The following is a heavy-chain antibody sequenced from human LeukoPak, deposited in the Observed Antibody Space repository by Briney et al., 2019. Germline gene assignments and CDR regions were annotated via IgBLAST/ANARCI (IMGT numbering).Heavy chain of an antibody. CDR1: GFTVSSNY. J-gene: IGHJ1*01. V-gene: IGHV3-23*01. CDR2: ISGSGDNR. CDR3: ARDLGYYDSSGYYRGAEYFQH. D-gene: IGHD3-22*01. Sequence: GGSLRLSCAASGFTVSSNYMSWVRQAPGKGLEWVSTISGSGDNRYFADSVKGRFTISRDNSKNTLYLQMNSLRAEDTAVYYCARDLGYYDSSGYYRGAEYFQHWGQGTLVTVSS.